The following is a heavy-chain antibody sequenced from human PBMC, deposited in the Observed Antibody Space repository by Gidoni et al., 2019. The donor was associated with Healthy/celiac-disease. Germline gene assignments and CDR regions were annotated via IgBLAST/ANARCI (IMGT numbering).Heavy chain of an antibody. CDR2: ISWNSGSI. CDR1: GFTFDDYA. Sequence: EVQLVESGGGLVQPGRSLRLSCAASGFTFDDYAMHWVRQAPRKGLEWVSGISWNSGSIGYADSVKGRFTISRDNAKNSLYLQMNSLRAEDTALYYCAKDGSSSRYRGYYYYGMDVWGQGTTVTVSS. J-gene: IGHJ6*02. D-gene: IGHD6-6*01. V-gene: IGHV3-9*01. CDR3: AKDGSSSRYRGYYYYGMDV.